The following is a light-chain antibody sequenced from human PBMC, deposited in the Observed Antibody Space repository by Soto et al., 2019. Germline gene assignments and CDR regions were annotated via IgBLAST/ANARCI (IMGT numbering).Light chain of an antibody. CDR3: QQYNNWPPWT. V-gene: IGKV3-15*01. Sequence: EIEMTQSPATLSLAPGERVTLSCRASESVSTNLAWYQQKAGQAPRLLIYDASTRATGIPARFSGSGSGTEFTLTISSLQSEDFAVYFCQQYNNWPPWTFGQGTKVDNK. CDR1: ESVSTN. CDR2: DAS. J-gene: IGKJ1*01.